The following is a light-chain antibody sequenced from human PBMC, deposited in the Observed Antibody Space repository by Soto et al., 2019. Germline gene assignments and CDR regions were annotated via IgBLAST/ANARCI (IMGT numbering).Light chain of an antibody. CDR1: QSVSSN. CDR2: GAF. CDR3: QQYDNWPLT. V-gene: IGKV3-15*01. Sequence: EILMTQSPVTLSVSPGERATLSCRASQSVSSNLAWYQQKPGQAPSLLIYGAFTRATGITARFSGTGSGTEFTLTISSLQSEDFALYYCQQYDNWPLTFGGGTKVDIK. J-gene: IGKJ4*01.